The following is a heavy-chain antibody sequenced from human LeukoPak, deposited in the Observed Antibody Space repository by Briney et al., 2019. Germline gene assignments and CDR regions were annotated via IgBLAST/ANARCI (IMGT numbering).Heavy chain of an antibody. Sequence: PGGSLRLSCAASGFTFSNYWMSWVRQAPGKGLEWVANIKRDGSEKYYVDSVKGRFTISRDNAKKSLYLQMNSLRAEDTAAYYCARDREWFDPWGQGTLVTVSS. CDR2: IKRDGSEK. J-gene: IGHJ5*02. V-gene: IGHV3-7*01. CDR1: GFTFSNYW. CDR3: ARDREWFDP.